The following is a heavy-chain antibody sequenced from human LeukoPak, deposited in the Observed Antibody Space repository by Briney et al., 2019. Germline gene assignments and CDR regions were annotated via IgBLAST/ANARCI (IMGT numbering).Heavy chain of an antibody. D-gene: IGHD1-7*01. CDR3: AKRRGLELLYYYYMDV. Sequence: GGSLRLSCAASGFTFSDYAMHWLRQAPGKGLEWVAVISYDGSKKYYADSVKGRFTISRDNSKNTLYLQMNSLRAEDTAVYYCAKRRGLELLYYYYMDVWGKGTTVTVSS. CDR1: GFTFSDYA. V-gene: IGHV3-30*18. CDR2: ISYDGSKK. J-gene: IGHJ6*03.